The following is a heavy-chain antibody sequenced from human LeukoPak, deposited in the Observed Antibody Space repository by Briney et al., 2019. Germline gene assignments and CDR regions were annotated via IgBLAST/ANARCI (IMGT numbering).Heavy chain of an antibody. Sequence: PGGSLRLSCAASGFTFSSYSMNWVRQAPGKGLEWVSYISSSSTIYYADSVKGRFTISRDNAKNSLYLQMNSLRAEDTAVYYCASSPYSSSWYYYYGMDVWGQGTTVTVSS. D-gene: IGHD6-13*01. J-gene: IGHJ6*02. V-gene: IGHV3-48*01. CDR3: ASSPYSSSWYYYYGMDV. CDR1: GFTFSSYS. CDR2: ISSSSTI.